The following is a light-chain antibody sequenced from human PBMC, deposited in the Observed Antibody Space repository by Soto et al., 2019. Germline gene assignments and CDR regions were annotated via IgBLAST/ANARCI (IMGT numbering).Light chain of an antibody. J-gene: IGKJ1*01. CDR3: QQRSNWPRT. Sequence: EIVFTQFPGTLSLSPGERATLSCRASQSVTSSSLAWYQQKVGRAPRVLIYGASNRATGIPDRFTGSGSGTDFTLTISRLEPEDFAVYYCQQRSNWPRTFGQGTKVDIK. CDR2: GAS. CDR1: QSVTSSS. V-gene: IGKV3D-20*02.